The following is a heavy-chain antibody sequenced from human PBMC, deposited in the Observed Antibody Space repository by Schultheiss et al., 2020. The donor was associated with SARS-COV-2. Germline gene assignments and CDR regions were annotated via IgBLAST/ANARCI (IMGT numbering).Heavy chain of an antibody. V-gene: IGHV3-53*01. Sequence: GESLKISCAASGFIVSYTFMDWVRQPPGKGLEWVSKIATGGNINYADSVKGRFTISRDKSTNTLFLQMNNLRVEDTAIYYCARVWRSGSPLDYWGQGTLVTVSS. D-gene: IGHD3-10*01. CDR2: IATGGNI. CDR3: ARVWRSGSPLDY. CDR1: GFIVSYTF. J-gene: IGHJ4*02.